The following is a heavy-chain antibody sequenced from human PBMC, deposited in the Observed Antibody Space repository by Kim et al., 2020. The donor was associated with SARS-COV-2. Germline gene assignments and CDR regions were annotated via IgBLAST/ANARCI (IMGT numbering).Heavy chain of an antibody. CDR3: ARGDSGWSKASDY. CDR2: ISSAGSNK. J-gene: IGHJ4*02. V-gene: IGHV3-30-3*01. CDR1: GFPFSSYA. D-gene: IGHD6-19*01. Sequence: GGSLRLSCAASGFPFSSYAMTWVRQAPGKGLEWVAVISSAGSNKYYADSVKGRFTISRDNSKNTLYLQMNSPRAEDTAVYYCARGDSGWSKASDYWGQGTLVTVSS.